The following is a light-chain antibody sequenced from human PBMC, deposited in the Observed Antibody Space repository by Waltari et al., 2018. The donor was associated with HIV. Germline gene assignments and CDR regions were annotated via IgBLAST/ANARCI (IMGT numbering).Light chain of an antibody. CDR2: AAS. V-gene: IGKV3-15*01. CDR1: QNVSHN. J-gene: IGKJ2*01. Sequence: EIVMTQSPATLSVSPGETATLSCRASQNVSHNLAWYQQKPGQPPRLVIYAASSRAAGIPARFSGSGSGTEFTLTITSLQSGDFGVYYCQQYSDWPRYTFGGGTNLEIK. CDR3: QQYSDWPRYT.